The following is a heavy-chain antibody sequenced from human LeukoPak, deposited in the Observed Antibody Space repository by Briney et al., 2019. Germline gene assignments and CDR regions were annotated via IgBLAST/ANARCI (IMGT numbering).Heavy chain of an antibody. CDR3: ARGALVVVAATRNDY. J-gene: IGHJ4*02. CDR1: GFTFSSYS. Sequence: GGSLRLSCAASGFTFSSYSMNWVRQAPGKGLEWVSSISSSSSYIYYADSVKGRFTISRDNAKNPLYLQMNSLRAEDTAVYYCARGALVVVAATRNDYWGQGTLVTVSS. V-gene: IGHV3-21*01. D-gene: IGHD2-15*01. CDR2: ISSSSSYI.